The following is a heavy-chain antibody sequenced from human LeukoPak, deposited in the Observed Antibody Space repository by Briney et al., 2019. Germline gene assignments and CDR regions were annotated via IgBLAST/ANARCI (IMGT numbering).Heavy chain of an antibody. J-gene: IGHJ4*02. CDR3: ARDHSSGWYSYYFDY. Sequence: GGSLRLSCAASGFTFSSYAMHWVRQAPGKGLEWVAVISYDGSNKYYADSVKGRFTISRDNSKNTLYLQMNSLRAEDTAVYYCARDHSSGWYSYYFDYWGQGTLVTVPS. V-gene: IGHV3-30-3*01. CDR1: GFTFSSYA. D-gene: IGHD6-19*01. CDR2: ISYDGSNK.